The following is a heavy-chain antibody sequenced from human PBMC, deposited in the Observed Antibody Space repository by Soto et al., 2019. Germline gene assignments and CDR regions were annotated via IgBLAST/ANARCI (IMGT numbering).Heavy chain of an antibody. Sequence: SVKVSCKASGGTFSSYAISWVRQAPGQGLEWMGGIIPIFGTANYAQKFQGRVTITADESTSTAYMELGSLRSEDTAVYYCARVASAGTLNWFDPWGQGTLVTVSS. CDR3: ARVASAGTLNWFDP. D-gene: IGHD1-1*01. V-gene: IGHV1-69*13. J-gene: IGHJ5*02. CDR1: GGTFSSYA. CDR2: IIPIFGTA.